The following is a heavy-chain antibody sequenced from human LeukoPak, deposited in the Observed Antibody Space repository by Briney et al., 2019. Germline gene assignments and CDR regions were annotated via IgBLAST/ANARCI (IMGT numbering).Heavy chain of an antibody. CDR1: GFTVSSYY. D-gene: IGHD3-22*01. J-gene: IGHJ4*02. Sequence: PGGSLRLSCAASGFTVSSYYMSWVRQAPGKGLEWVSVIYSGGSTYYADSVKGRFTISRDNSKNTLYLQMNSLRAEDTAVYYCAREADDSSAPFDYWGQGTLVTVSS. CDR2: IYSGGST. V-gene: IGHV3-53*01. CDR3: AREADDSSAPFDY.